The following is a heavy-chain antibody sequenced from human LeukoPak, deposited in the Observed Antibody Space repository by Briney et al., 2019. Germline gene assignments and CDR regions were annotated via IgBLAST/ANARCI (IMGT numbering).Heavy chain of an antibody. D-gene: IGHD3-9*01. CDR3: ARHRAGYHLDW. Sequence: SETLSLTCTVSGASINSSGYYWGWIRQPPGKGLEWIGSHYYSGSTYYNPSLKSRVTISVDTSKNHFSLKLNSVAAADTAVYYCARHRAGYHLDWWGQGTLVTVSS. CDR1: GASINSSGYY. CDR2: HYYSGST. J-gene: IGHJ4*02. V-gene: IGHV4-39*01.